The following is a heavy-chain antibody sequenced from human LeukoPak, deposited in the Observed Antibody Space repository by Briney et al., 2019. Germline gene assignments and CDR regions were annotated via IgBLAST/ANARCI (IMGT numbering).Heavy chain of an antibody. CDR2: INQGGSET. Sequence: GGSLRLFCAAPGFPLSNYWMMWVRQAPGKRPEWVANINQGGSETNYVASVKGRFSISRDNAKTSLYLQMNSLRAEDTAVYYCARDGNTAMPNFDYWGQGTLVTVSS. CDR3: ARDGNTAMPNFDY. V-gene: IGHV3-7*01. D-gene: IGHD5-18*01. J-gene: IGHJ4*02. CDR1: GFPLSNYW.